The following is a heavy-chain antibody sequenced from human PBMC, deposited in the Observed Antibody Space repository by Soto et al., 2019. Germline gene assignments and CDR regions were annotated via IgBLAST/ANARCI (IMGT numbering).Heavy chain of an antibody. J-gene: IGHJ4*02. Sequence: EVQLVESGGGLVKPGGSLRLSCAASEFTFSNAWMSWVRQAPGKGLEWVGRIKSKTDGGTTDYAAPVKGRFTISRDDSKNTLYLKMNSLKTEDTAVYHCTTGRYCSGGSCYYRLDYWGQGTLVTVSS. CDR3: TTGRYCSGGSCYYRLDY. CDR2: IKSKTDGGTT. D-gene: IGHD2-15*01. V-gene: IGHV3-15*01. CDR1: EFTFSNAW.